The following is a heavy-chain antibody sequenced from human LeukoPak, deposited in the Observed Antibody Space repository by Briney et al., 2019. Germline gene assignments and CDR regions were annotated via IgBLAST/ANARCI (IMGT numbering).Heavy chain of an antibody. D-gene: IGHD3-16*02. CDR1: GYTFSGYQ. CDR2: INPISGDT. CDR3: ARGAVSGSYRYLY. Sequence: ASVKFSCKASGYTFSGYQIHWVRQAPGQGLEWMGWINPISGDTKYAQKFQGRVTMTSDTSTSTVYMELSRLSSDDTAVYSCARGAVSGSYRYLYWGQGTLVTVSS. V-gene: IGHV1-2*02. J-gene: IGHJ4*02.